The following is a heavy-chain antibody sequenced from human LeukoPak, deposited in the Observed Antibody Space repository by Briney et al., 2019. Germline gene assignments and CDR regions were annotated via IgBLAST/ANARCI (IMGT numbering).Heavy chain of an antibody. CDR3: ARVVPDFKNWFDP. CDR2: MNPNSGNT. CDR1: GYTFTSYD. Sequence: ASVKVSCKASGYTFTSYDINWVRQATGQGLEWMGWMNPNSGNTGYAQKFQGRVTITRNTSISTAYMELSSLRSEDTAVYYCARVVPDFKNWFDPWGQGTLVTVSS. D-gene: IGHD2-2*01. V-gene: IGHV1-8*03. J-gene: IGHJ5*02.